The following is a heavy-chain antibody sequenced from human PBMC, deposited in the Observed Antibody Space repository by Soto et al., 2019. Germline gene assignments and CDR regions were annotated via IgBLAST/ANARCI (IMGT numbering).Heavy chain of an antibody. J-gene: IGHJ4*02. V-gene: IGHV4-61*08. CDR3: ARSSLAATGKPYYFDN. CDR2: VSYSGNT. Sequence: SETLSLTCTVSGGSISSGGCYWSWIRQPPGKGLEWIGYVSYSGNTNYNPSLKSRATISVDTSRNQFSLKMNSVTAADTAVYYCARSSLAATGKPYYFDNWGQGTLVTVSS. CDR1: GGSISSGGCY. D-gene: IGHD6-6*01.